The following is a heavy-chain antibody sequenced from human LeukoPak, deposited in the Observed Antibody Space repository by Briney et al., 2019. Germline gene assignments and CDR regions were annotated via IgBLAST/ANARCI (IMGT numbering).Heavy chain of an antibody. J-gene: IGHJ6*04. CDR1: GFTFSRYS. CDR2: ISSSSSYI. V-gene: IGHV3-21*01. D-gene: IGHD2-21*01. CDR3: ARYSPPSKVDV. Sequence: GGSLRLSCAASGFTFSRYSMNWVRQAPGKGLEWVSSISSSSSYIYYADSVKGRFTISRDNAKNSLYLQMTSLRAEDTAVYYCARYSPPSKVDVWGKGTTVTVSS.